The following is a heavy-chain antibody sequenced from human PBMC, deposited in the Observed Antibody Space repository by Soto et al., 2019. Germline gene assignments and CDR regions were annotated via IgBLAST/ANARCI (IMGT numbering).Heavy chain of an antibody. V-gene: IGHV4-59*08. CDR3: ARRTTIVRGLIRAHNWFAP. CDR2: IYYSGST. D-gene: IGHD3-10*01. Sequence: SKTLSLTCTVSGGSISSYYWSWIRQPPGKGLEWIGYIYYSGSTNYNPSLKSRVTISVDTSKNQFSLKLRSVTAADTAVYYCARRTTIVRGLIRAHNWFAPWDQGTLVTVSS. J-gene: IGHJ5*02. CDR1: GGSISSYY.